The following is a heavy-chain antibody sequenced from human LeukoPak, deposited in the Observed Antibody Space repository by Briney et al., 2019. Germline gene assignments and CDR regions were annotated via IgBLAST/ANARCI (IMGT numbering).Heavy chain of an antibody. J-gene: IGHJ4*02. V-gene: IGHV1-18*01. Sequence: GASVKVSSKPSGYTFTSYGISWVRQAPGQGLGRMGWISAYNGNTNYAQKLQGRVTMTTDTSTSTAYMELRSLRSDDTAVYYCARGDIVVVPAGVDYWGQGTLVTVSS. CDR2: ISAYNGNT. D-gene: IGHD2-2*01. CDR1: GYTFTSYG. CDR3: ARGDIVVVPAGVDY.